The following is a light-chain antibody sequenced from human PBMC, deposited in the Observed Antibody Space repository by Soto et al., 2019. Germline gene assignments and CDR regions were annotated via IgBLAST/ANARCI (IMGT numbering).Light chain of an antibody. J-gene: IGLJ1*01. CDR3: SSYTSSTSLGA. V-gene: IGLV3-21*02. CDR1: NIGGRS. Sequence: SYELTQPPSVSVAPGQTARLTCGGNNIGGRSVHWYQQKPGQAPVMVVYDDSDRPSGIPERFSGSKSGNTASLTISGLQAEDEADYYCSSYTSSTSLGAFGTGTKLTVL. CDR2: DDS.